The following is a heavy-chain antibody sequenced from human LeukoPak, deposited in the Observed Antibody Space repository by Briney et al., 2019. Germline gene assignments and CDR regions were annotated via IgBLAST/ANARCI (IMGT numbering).Heavy chain of an antibody. D-gene: IGHD2-2*01. J-gene: IGHJ4*02. CDR1: GFTFSTYE. CDR2: ISSSGSTI. CDR3: ARKYCSSTSCLFDY. Sequence: GGSLRLSCAASGFTFSTYEMNWVRQAPGKGLEWVSYISSSGSTIYYADSVKGRFTISRGNAKNSLSLQMNSLRAEDTAVYYCARKYCSSTSCLFDYWGQGTLVTVSS. V-gene: IGHV3-48*03.